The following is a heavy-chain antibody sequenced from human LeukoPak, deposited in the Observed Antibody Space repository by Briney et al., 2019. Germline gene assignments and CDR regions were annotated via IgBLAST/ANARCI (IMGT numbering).Heavy chain of an antibody. D-gene: IGHD6-19*01. J-gene: IGHJ4*02. Sequence: PGGSLRLSCAASGFTFSTYAMTWVRQAPGKGLAWVSSISGNGVDTYNADSVKGRSTISRDNSKNTLYLQMNSLRADDTAVYYCAKHSVTSGSFNVYWGQGTLVTVSS. CDR1: GFTFSTYA. CDR2: ISGNGVDT. V-gene: IGHV3-23*01. CDR3: AKHSVTSGSFNVY.